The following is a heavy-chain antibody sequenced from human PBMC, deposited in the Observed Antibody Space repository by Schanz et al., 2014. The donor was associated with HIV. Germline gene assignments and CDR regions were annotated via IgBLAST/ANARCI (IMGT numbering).Heavy chain of an antibody. CDR1: GFTFDDYA. Sequence: EVQLVESGGGLVQPGRSLRLSCAASGFTFDDYAMHWVRQAPGKGLEWVSCISWNSGSIGYADSVKGRFTISRDISKNTLYLQMNSLRAEDTAVYYCAKEEQQLGGVGGYHFDYWGQGILVTVSS. D-gene: IGHD6-13*01. V-gene: IGHV3-9*01. CDR2: ISWNSGSI. CDR3: AKEEQQLGGVGGYHFDY. J-gene: IGHJ4*02.